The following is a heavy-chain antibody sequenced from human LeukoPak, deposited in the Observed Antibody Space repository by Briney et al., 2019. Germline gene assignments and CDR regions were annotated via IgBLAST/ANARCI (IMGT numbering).Heavy chain of an antibody. D-gene: IGHD1-26*01. J-gene: IGHJ4*02. Sequence: SGTLSLTCAVSGGSISSGGYSWSWIRQPPGKGLEWIGYIYHSGSTYYNPSLKSRVTISVDRPKNQFSLKLSSVTAADTAVYYCARGRGSSPNFDYWGQGTLVTVSS. CDR2: IYHSGST. CDR1: GGSISSGGYS. V-gene: IGHV4-30-2*01. CDR3: ARGRGSSPNFDY.